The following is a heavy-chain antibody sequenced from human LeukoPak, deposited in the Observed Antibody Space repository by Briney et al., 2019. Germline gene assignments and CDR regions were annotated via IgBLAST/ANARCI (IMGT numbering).Heavy chain of an antibody. D-gene: IGHD2-2*01. CDR3: ARHRGDCTSTSCFHYYFDY. CDR1: GYSFTNYW. J-gene: IGHJ4*02. Sequence: GESLKISCKASGYSFTNYWIGWVRQMPGKGLEWMGIIYPDDSETRYSPSFQGQVTISADKSITTAYLQWSSLKASDTAMYFCARHRGDCTSTSCFHYYFDYWGQGTLVTASS. V-gene: IGHV5-51*01. CDR2: IYPDDSET.